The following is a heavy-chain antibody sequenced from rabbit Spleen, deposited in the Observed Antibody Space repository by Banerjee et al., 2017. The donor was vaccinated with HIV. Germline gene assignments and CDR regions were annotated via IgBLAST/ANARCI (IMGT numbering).Heavy chain of an antibody. Sequence: QEQLVGSGGGLVKPEGSLTLTCKASGFSFSDRDVMCWVRQAPGKGLEWIACIDTNDGDTDYANWPKGRFTISKTSSTTVTLQMTSLTAADTATYFCARNYVNAFDPWGPGTLVTVS. CDR1: GFSFSDRDV. J-gene: IGHJ2*01. CDR2: IDTNDGDT. D-gene: IGHD1-1*01. CDR3: ARNYVNAFDP. V-gene: IGHV1S45*01.